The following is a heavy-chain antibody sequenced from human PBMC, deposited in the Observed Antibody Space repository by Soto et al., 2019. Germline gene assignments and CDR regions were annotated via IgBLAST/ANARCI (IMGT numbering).Heavy chain of an antibody. J-gene: IGHJ4*02. D-gene: IGHD6-13*01. Sequence: ASVKVSCKASGYSFTCYHIHLVCQAPGQGLEWMGWVHPETGSTGYAQRFQGRVSMTSDTSRNTTYMQMNSLRAEDTAVYYCARVFSPGIAAAPYFDYWGQGTLVTVSS. V-gene: IGHV1-8*02. CDR3: ARVFSPGIAAAPYFDY. CDR1: GYSFTCYH. CDR2: VHPETGST.